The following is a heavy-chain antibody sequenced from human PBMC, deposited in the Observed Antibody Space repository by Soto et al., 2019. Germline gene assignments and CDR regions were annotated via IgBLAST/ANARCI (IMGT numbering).Heavy chain of an antibody. J-gene: IGHJ4*02. CDR3: ARGPSGDKVDS. D-gene: IGHD7-27*01. CDR2: IYDGGRT. CDR1: GGSISTVDYW. Sequence: QVQLQESGPGLVKPSQTLSLTCTVSGGSISTVDYWWSWIRQSPDMGPEWIGHIYDGGRTYNNPSLESRVTMSVDTSKSQLSLTLSSVSAADTAVYYCARGPSGDKVDSWGQGTLVTVSS. V-gene: IGHV4-30-4*01.